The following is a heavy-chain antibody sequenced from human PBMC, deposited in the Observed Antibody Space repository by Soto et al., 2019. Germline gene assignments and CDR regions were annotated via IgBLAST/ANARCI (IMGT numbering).Heavy chain of an antibody. CDR1: GYSFTSYW. J-gene: IGHJ6*02. CDR3: ARRHNPGATPYYYYGMDV. CDR2: IYPGDSDT. Sequence: PGESLKFSCKGSGYSFTSYWIGWVRQMPGKGLEWMGIIYPGDSDTRYSPSFHGQVTISADKSISTAYLQWISPKASDTAMYYCARRHNPGATPYYYYGMDVWGQGTTVTVSS. V-gene: IGHV5-51*01. D-gene: IGHD1-26*01.